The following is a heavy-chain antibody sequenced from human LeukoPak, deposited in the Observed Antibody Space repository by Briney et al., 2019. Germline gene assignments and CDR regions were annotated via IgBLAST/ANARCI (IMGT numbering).Heavy chain of an antibody. Sequence: SETLSLTCTVSGVSISSYYWSWIRQPPGKGLEWIGYIYYSGSTNYNPSLKSRVTISVDTSKNQFSLKLSSVTAADTAVYYCARGRNYYDSSGYNNWGQGTLVTVSS. CDR2: IYYSGST. CDR3: ARGRNYYDSSGYNN. J-gene: IGHJ4*02. V-gene: IGHV4-59*01. D-gene: IGHD3-22*01. CDR1: GVSISSYY.